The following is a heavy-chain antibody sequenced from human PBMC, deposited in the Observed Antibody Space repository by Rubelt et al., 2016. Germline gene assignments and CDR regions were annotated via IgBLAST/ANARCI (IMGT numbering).Heavy chain of an antibody. D-gene: IGHD2/OR15-2a*01. CDR3: ARDRESYGMDV. CDR1: GDSINTADYS. V-gene: IGHV4-30-4*07. Sequence: QMQLQESGSGLVKPLQTLSLTCVISGDSINTADYSWSWIRQPPGKGLEWIGYIYYSGSTNYNPSLKSRVTISVDTSKNQFSLKLSSVTAADTAVYYCARDRESYGMDVWGQGTTVTVSS. J-gene: IGHJ6*02. CDR2: IYYSGST.